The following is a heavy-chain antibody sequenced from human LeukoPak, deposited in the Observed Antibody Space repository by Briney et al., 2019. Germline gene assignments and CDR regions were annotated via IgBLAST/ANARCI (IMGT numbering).Heavy chain of an antibody. D-gene: IGHD3-22*01. V-gene: IGHV1-18*01. J-gene: IGHJ6*02. CDR1: GYSFTSYG. CDR3: ARARYYYDSSGYYYYYYYGMDV. Sequence: ASVMVSCKASGYSFTSYGISWVRQAPGQWLEWMGWISAYNGNTNYAQKLQGRVTMTTDTSTSTAYMELRSLRSDDTAVYYCARARYYYDSSGYYYYYYYGMDVWGQGTTVTVSS. CDR2: ISAYNGNT.